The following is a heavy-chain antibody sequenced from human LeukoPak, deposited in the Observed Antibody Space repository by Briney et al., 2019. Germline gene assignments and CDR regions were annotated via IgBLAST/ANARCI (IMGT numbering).Heavy chain of an antibody. V-gene: IGHV3-23*01. J-gene: IGHJ5*02. CDR2: ISGSGGST. CDR1: GFTFSNSW. Sequence: GGSLRLSCAAPGFTFSNSWMHWVRQAPGKGLEWVSAISGSGGSTYYADSVKGRFTISRDNSKNTLYLQMNSLRAEDTAVYYCAKAGSWYWFDPWGQGTLVTVSS. D-gene: IGHD6-13*01. CDR3: AKAGSWYWFDP.